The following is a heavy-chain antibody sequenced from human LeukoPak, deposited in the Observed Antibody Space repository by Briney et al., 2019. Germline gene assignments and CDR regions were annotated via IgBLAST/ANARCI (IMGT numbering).Heavy chain of an antibody. J-gene: IGHJ6*02. CDR3: AKGYGYSSSWTSNYYFYGLDV. D-gene: IGHD6-13*01. CDR2: FSDMVFGT. V-gene: IGHV3-23*01. CDR1: GFTFRTYA. Sequence: HGGSLRLSCAASGFTFRTYAMSWVRQAPGKGLGWVSAFSDMVFGTYYADSVMGRFTISRDNSKNTLYLQMNSLRAEDTAVYYCAKGYGYSSSWTSNYYFYGLDVWGQGTTVTV.